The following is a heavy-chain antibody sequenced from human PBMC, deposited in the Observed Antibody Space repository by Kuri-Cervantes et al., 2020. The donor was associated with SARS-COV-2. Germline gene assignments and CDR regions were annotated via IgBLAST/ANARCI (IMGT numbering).Heavy chain of an antibody. D-gene: IGHD3-16*01. J-gene: IGHJ4*02. V-gene: IGHV4-34*01. CDR2: IYYSGST. CDR1: GGSFRGYV. CDR3: ANSPPLITFGGIFPLYIDY. Sequence: SETLSLTCAVYGGSFRGYVWTWIRQSPGKGLEWIGNIYYSGSTYYNPSLKSRVTISVDTSKNQFSLKLSSVTAADTAVYYCANSPPLITFGGIFPLYIDYWGQGTLVTVSS.